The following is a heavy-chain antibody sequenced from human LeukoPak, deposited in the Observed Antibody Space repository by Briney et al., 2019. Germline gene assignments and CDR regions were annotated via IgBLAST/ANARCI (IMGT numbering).Heavy chain of an antibody. V-gene: IGHV3-7*01. CDR3: AREGTRWLQPADY. Sequence: PGGSLTLSCAASGFTISTYWMTWVRQAPGKGLEWVATIKQYGGETHYVDSVKGRFTISRDNAKNLVYLQMNSLGADDTALYYCAREGTRWLQPADYWGQGTLVTVSS. CDR1: GFTISTYW. CDR2: IKQYGGET. D-gene: IGHD5-24*01. J-gene: IGHJ4*02.